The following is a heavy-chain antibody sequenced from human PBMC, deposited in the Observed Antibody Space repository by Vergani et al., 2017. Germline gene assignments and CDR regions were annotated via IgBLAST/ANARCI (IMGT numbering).Heavy chain of an antibody. CDR2: ISGSGGST. CDR1: GFTFSSYA. CDR3: ARDLGYCSSTSCYSRYRTTYYYYYMDV. D-gene: IGHD2-2*03. J-gene: IGHJ6*03. Sequence: EVQLVESGGGLVKPGGSLRLSCAASGFTFSSYAMSWVRQAPGKGLEWVSAISGSGGSTYYADSVKGRFTISRDNSKNTLYLQMNSLRAEDTAVYYCARDLGYCSSTSCYSRYRTTYYYYYMDVWGKGP. V-gene: IGHV3-23*04.